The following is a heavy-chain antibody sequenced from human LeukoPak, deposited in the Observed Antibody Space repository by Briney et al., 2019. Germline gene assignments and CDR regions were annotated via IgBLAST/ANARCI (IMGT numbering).Heavy chain of an antibody. CDR2: IYYSGST. CDR3: ASLRPYYYDSSGYYNYWYFDL. J-gene: IGHJ2*01. Sequence: KPSETLSLTCTVSGGSISSYYWSRIRQPPGKGLEWIGYIYYSGSTNYNPSLKSRVTISVDTSKNQFSLKLSSVTAADTAVYYCASLRPYYYDSSGYYNYWYFDLWGRGTLVTVSS. V-gene: IGHV4-59*08. CDR1: GGSISSYY. D-gene: IGHD3-22*01.